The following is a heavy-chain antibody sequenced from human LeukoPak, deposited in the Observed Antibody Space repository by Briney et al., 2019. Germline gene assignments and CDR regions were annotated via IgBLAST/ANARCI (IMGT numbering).Heavy chain of an antibody. CDR3: AREPLRITNSYYYDYMDV. CDR2: INGYNGNT. J-gene: IGHJ6*03. CDR1: GYTFTSYG. Sequence: ASVKVSCKASGYTFTSYGISWVRQAPGQGLEWLGWINGYNGNTNYAQKVQGRITITTDTSTSTAYMELRSLRSDGTAVYYCAREPLRITNSYYYDYMDVWGKGTTVTVSS. V-gene: IGHV1-18*01. D-gene: IGHD3-10*01.